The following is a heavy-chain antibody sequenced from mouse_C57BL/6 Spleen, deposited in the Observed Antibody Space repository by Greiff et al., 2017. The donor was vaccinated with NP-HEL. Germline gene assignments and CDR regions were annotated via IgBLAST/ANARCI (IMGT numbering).Heavy chain of an antibody. D-gene: IGHD2-5*01. V-gene: IGHV1-19*01. J-gene: IGHJ4*01. CDR3: ARHPAYYSNYNYAMDY. CDR2: INPYNGGT. CDR1: GYTFTDYY. Sequence: VQLQQSGPVLVKPGASVKMSCKASGYTFTDYYMNWVKQSHGKSLEWIGVINPYNGGTSYNQKFKGKATLTVDKSSSTAYMELNSLTSEDSAVYYCARHPAYYSNYNYAMDYWGQGTSVTVSS.